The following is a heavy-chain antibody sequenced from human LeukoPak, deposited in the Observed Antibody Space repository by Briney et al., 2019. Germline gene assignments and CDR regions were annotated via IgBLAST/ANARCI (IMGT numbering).Heavy chain of an antibody. CDR3: ARGDYDFWSGYSYPNWFDP. D-gene: IGHD3-3*01. V-gene: IGHV7-4-1*02. CDR1: GYTFTSYA. CDR2: INTNTGNP. J-gene: IGHJ5*02. Sequence: ASVKVSCKASGYTFTSYAMNWVRQAPGQGLEWMGRINTNTGNPTYAQGFTGQFVFSLDTSVSTAYLQISSLKAEDTAVYYCARGDYDFWSGYSYPNWFDPWGQGTLVTVSS.